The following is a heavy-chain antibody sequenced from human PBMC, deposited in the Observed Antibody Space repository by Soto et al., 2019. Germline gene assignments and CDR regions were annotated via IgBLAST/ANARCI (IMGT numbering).Heavy chain of an antibody. CDR3: AREYSGWNDEAFDI. CDR2: IKQDGSEK. J-gene: IGHJ3*02. Sequence: GGSLRLSCAASGFTFSSYWMSWVRQAPGKGLEWVANIKQDGSEKYYVDSVKGRFTISRDNAKNSLYLQMNSLRAEDTAVYSCAREYSGWNDEAFDIWGQGTMVTVSS. V-gene: IGHV3-7*03. CDR1: GFTFSSYW. D-gene: IGHD1-1*01.